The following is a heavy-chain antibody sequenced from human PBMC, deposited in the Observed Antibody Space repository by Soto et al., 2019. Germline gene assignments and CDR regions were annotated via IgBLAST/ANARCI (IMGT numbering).Heavy chain of an antibody. CDR3: ARSIY. CDR2: INQDGSEK. CDR1: GFIFNDYW. Sequence: EVQLVESGGGLVQPGGSLRLSCAASGFIFNDYWMTWVRQAPGKGLEWVANINQDGSEKHYVDSVKGRFTISRDNAKNSLYLQMNSLRAEDTAVEYCARSIYWGQGTLVTVSS. V-gene: IGHV3-7*05. J-gene: IGHJ4*02.